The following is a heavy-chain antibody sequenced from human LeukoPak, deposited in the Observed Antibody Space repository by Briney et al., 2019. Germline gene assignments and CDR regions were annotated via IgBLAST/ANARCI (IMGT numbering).Heavy chain of an antibody. J-gene: IGHJ3*02. CDR1: GFTFSSYG. V-gene: IGHV3-33*06. D-gene: IGHD2-21*02. CDR2: IWYDGSNK. CDR3: AKAYCGGDCYSLVGAFDI. Sequence: GGSLRLSCAASGFTFSSYGMHGVRQAPGKGLEGVAVIWYDGSNKYYADSVKGRFTISRDNSKNTLYLQMNSLRAEDTAVYYCAKAYCGGDCYSLVGAFDIWGQGTMVTVSS.